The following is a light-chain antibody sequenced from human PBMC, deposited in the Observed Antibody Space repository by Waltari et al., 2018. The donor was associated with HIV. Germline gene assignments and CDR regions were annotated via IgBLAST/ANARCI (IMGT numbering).Light chain of an antibody. CDR2: QDN. V-gene: IGLV3-1*01. Sequence: SYELTQRPSLYVSPGQTASTDCTGDALGEKNAIWYQQKSGQSHVLVMSQDNKRPSEIPWRFSGSNSGNTAILTISGTQSMDEADYYCQAWDSNTVVFGGGTKLTVL. CDR1: ALGEKN. J-gene: IGLJ3*02. CDR3: QAWDSNTVV.